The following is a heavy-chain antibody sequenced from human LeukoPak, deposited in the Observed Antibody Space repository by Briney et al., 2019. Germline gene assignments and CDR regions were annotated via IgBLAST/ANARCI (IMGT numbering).Heavy chain of an antibody. Sequence: ASVKVSCKTSGYTFTGYYMHWVRQAPGQGLEWMGWINPNSGGTNYAQKFQGRVTMTRDTSISTAYMELSRLRSDDTAVYYCARDISPVVAATADYWGQGTLVTVSP. J-gene: IGHJ4*02. CDR1: GYTFTGYY. D-gene: IGHD2-15*01. CDR3: ARDISPVVAATADY. CDR2: INPNSGGT. V-gene: IGHV1-2*02.